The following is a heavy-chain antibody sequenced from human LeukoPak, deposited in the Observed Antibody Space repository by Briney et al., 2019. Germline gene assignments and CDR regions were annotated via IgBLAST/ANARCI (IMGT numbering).Heavy chain of an antibody. CDR2: ISSRSFTI. J-gene: IGHJ3*02. D-gene: IGHD6-19*01. CDR1: GFTFSAYS. CDR3: ARSVIAVAGYDAFDI. Sequence: GGSLRLSCAASGFTFSAYSMNWVRQAPGKGLDWVSYISSRSFTIYYADSVKGRFTISRDNAKNSLYLEMNSLRNEDTAVYYCARSVIAVAGYDAFDIWGQGTVVTVSS. V-gene: IGHV3-48*02.